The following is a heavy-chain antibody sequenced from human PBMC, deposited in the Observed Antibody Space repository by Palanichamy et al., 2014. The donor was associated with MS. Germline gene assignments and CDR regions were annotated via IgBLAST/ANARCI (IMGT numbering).Heavy chain of an antibody. D-gene: IGHD2-21*02. J-gene: IGHJ4*02. Sequence: EVQLLESGGGLVQPGGSLRLSWAASGFTFSSYAISWVRQAPGKGLEWVSAISGTGGSTFYADSVRGRITISRDNSKSTLYLQMSSLRAEDTAVYYCAKDLRLRGLLWGQGTLVTVSS. CDR3: AKDLRLRGLL. CDR1: GFTFSSYA. V-gene: IGHV3-23*01. CDR2: ISGTGGST.